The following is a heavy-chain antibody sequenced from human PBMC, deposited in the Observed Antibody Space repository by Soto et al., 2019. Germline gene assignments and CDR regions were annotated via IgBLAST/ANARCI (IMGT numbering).Heavy chain of an antibody. V-gene: IGHV1-69*13. CDR1: GRTFSSYA. CDR3: ARAPRARFVYGMDV. Sequence: ASVKVSCKASGRTFSSYAISWVRQAPGQGLEWMGGIIPTFDTATYAEKFQGRVMITADESTSTAYMELSSLTSEDTAVYYCARAPRARFVYGMDVWGPGATVTVSS. D-gene: IGHD3-10*01. J-gene: IGHJ6*02. CDR2: IIPTFDTA.